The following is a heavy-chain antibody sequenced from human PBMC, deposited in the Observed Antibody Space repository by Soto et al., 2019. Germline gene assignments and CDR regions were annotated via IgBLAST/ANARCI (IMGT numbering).Heavy chain of an antibody. D-gene: IGHD3-10*01. V-gene: IGHV4-30-4*01. J-gene: IGHJ6*02. CDR3: ARVTFINGMDV. CDR2: IYYSGST. Sequence: SETLSLTCTVSGGSISSGDYYWSWIRQPPGKGLEWIGYIYYSGSTYYNPSLKSRVTISVDTSKNQFSLKLSSVTAADTAVYYCARVTFINGMDVWGQGTTVTVSS. CDR1: GGSISSGDYY.